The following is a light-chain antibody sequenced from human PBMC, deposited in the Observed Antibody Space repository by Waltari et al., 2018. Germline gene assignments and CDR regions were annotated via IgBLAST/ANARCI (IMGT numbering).Light chain of an antibody. CDR3: SSYTTSNAPGV. CDR2: EVS. V-gene: IGLV2-14*01. Sequence: QSTLTQPASVPGSPGPSITISCTGTDRDVGAYNFVSWYRQHPGKAPHLIIYEVSERPPGISDRFSGLQADDEAVYYCSSYTTSNAPGVFGTGTKVTVL. CDR1: DRDVGAYNF. J-gene: IGLJ1*01.